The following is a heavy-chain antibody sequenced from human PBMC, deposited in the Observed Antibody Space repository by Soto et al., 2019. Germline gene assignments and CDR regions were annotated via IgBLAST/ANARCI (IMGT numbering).Heavy chain of an antibody. D-gene: IGHD6-19*01. CDR1: GDTICTGCYT. J-gene: IGHJ4*01. CDR2: TYHSGNT. V-gene: IGHV4-30-2*03. Sequence: PSETLSLTCDVSGDTICTGCYTWAWIRQPPGEALEWIGHTYHSGNTYSNPSLKSRVTISVDTSNNQLSLKLRSVTAADTAVYYCARHDGFSSGWIFDYWGHGTLVTVSS. CDR3: ARHDGFSSGWIFDY.